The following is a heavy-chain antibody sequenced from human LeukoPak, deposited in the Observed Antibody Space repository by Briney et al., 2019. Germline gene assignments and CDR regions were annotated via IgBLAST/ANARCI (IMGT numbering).Heavy chain of an antibody. Sequence: SETLSLTCAVYGGSFSGYYWSWIRQPPGKGLEWIGEINHSGSTNYNPSLKSRVTISVDTSKNQFSLKLSSVTAADTAVYYCARHSIAGVVPASAGMDVWGKGTTVTVSS. CDR1: GGSFSGYY. CDR3: ARHSIAGVVPASAGMDV. J-gene: IGHJ6*03. CDR2: INHSGST. V-gene: IGHV4-34*01. D-gene: IGHD2-2*01.